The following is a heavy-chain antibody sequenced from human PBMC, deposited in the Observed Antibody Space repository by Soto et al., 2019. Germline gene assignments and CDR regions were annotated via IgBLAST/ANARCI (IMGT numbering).Heavy chain of an antibody. V-gene: IGHV4-61*01. Sequence: QVHLQESGPGLVKPSGTLSLACTVSGASVRNGLYYWSWIRQPPGKGLEWIGYVYYSGSTNYNPSLRGRRTKSLDPSKGPVSPKPNFGAPAGNARFFWAGDRFNCFDSPFFSFSNGVGVRGPGT. CDR1: GASVRNGLYY. CDR2: VYYSGST. J-gene: IGHJ6*02. CDR3: AGDRFNCFDSPFFSFSNGVGV. D-gene: IGHD5-12*01.